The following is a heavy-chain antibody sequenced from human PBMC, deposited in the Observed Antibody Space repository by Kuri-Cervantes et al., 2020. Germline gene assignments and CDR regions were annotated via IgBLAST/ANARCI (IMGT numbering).Heavy chain of an antibody. V-gene: IGHV3-9*01. CDR3: AKDLPWFGELLGYYYYYMDV. J-gene: IGHJ6*03. D-gene: IGHD3-10*01. Sequence: SLKISCVASGFTFDDYAMHWVRQAPGKGLEWVSGTNWNSGSTGYADSVKGRFTISRDNAKNSLYLQMNSLRAEDTALYYCAKDLPWFGELLGYYYYYMDVWGKGTTVTVSS. CDR1: GFTFDDYA. CDR2: TNWNSGST.